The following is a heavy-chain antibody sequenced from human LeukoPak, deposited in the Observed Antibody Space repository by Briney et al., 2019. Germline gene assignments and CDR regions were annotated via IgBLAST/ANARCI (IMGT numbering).Heavy chain of an antibody. V-gene: IGHV1-18*01. Sequence: ASVKVSCKASGYTFTSYGISWVRQAPGQGLEWMGWISAYSGNTNYAQKFQGRVIMTTDTSTSTAYLDLRSLRSDDTAVYYCARARGDIVVVPAAIWFDPWGQGTLVTVSS. J-gene: IGHJ5*02. D-gene: IGHD2-2*01. CDR2: ISAYSGNT. CDR1: GYTFTSYG. CDR3: ARARGDIVVVPAAIWFDP.